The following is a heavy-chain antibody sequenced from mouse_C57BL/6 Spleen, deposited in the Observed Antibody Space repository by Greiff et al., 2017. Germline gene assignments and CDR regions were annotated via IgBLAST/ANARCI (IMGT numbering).Heavy chain of an antibody. CDR3: ARDGGTGTTWFAY. Sequence: DVQLVESGGDLVKPGGSLKLSCAASGFTFSSYGMSWVRQTPDKRLEWVATISSGGSYTYYPDSVKGRFTISRDNAKNTLYLQMSSLKSEDTAMYYWARDGGTGTTWFAYWGQGTLVTVSA. J-gene: IGHJ3*01. D-gene: IGHD4-1*01. CDR1: GFTFSSYG. V-gene: IGHV5-6*01. CDR2: ISSGGSYT.